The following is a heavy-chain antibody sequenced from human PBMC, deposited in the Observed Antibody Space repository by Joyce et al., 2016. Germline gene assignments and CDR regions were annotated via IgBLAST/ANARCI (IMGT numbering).Heavy chain of an antibody. D-gene: IGHD1-26*01. CDR2: INAVKGNT. CDR3: ARPKFVLGATAPDY. J-gene: IGHJ4*02. V-gene: IGHV1-3*01. CDR1: GYTFTKYS. Sequence: QVQLVQSGAEVKKPGASVKVSCKASGYTFTKYSMYWVRQAPGQRLEWMGWINAVKGNTNYSQEFQGRVTSSRNTSASTAYMELGSLRSEDTAVYYCARPKFVLGATAPDYWGQGTLVTVSS.